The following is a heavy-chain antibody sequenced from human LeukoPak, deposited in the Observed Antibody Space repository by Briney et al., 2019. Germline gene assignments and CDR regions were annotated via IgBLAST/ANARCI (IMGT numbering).Heavy chain of an antibody. CDR2: IKPSGGST. Sequence: ASVKVSCKASGYTFTSYYMHWVRQAPGQGLEWMGIIKPSGGSTSYAQEFQGRVTMTRDTSTSTVYMELSSLRSEDTAVYYCARDSSGWYKLDYWGQGTLVTVSS. V-gene: IGHV1-46*01. J-gene: IGHJ4*02. CDR1: GYTFTSYY. CDR3: ARDSSGWYKLDY. D-gene: IGHD6-19*01.